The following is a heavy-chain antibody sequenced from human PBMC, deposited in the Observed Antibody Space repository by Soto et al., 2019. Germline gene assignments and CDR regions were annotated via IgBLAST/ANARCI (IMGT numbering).Heavy chain of an antibody. D-gene: IGHD6-19*01. CDR1: GYTFTDYY. CDR3: ARDGSSDWLTWFDP. CDR2: ISPSGGST. V-gene: IGHV1-46*01. Sequence: QVQLVQSGAEVKKPGASVKVSCKASGYTFTDYYMHWVRQAPGQGLEWMGIISPSGGSTYAQKFQGRVTVTRDTSTSTVYMELSGLRSKDTAVYYCARDGSSDWLTWFDPWGQGTLVTVSS. J-gene: IGHJ5*02.